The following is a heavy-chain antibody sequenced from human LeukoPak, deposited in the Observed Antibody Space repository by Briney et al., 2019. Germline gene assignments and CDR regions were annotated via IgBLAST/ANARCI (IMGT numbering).Heavy chain of an antibody. J-gene: IGHJ4*02. CDR1: GGSISSSSYY. CDR3: ARAGSSGWYYVARFDY. CDR2: IYYSGST. D-gene: IGHD6-19*01. V-gene: IGHV4-39*01. Sequence: SETLSLTCTVSGGSISSSSYYWGWIRQPPGKGLEWIGSIYYSGSTYYNPSLKSRVTISVDTSKNQFSLKLSSVTAADTAVYYCARAGSSGWYYVARFDYWGQGTLVTVSS.